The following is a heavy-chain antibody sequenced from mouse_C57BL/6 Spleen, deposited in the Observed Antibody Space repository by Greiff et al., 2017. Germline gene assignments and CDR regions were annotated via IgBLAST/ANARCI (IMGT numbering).Heavy chain of an antibody. CDR2: IHPNSGST. V-gene: IGHV1-64*01. CDR1: GYTFTGYW. CDR3: ALVYDGYPAWFAY. Sequence: QVQLQQPGAELVKPGASVKLSCKASGYTFTGYWMHWVKQRPGQGLEWIGMIHPNSGSTNYNEKFKSKATLTVAKSSSTAYMQLSSLTSEDSAVYFCALVYDGYPAWFAYWGQGTLVTVSA. D-gene: IGHD2-3*01. J-gene: IGHJ3*01.